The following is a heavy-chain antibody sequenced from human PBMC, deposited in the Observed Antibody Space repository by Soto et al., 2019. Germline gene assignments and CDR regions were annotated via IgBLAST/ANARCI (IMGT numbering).Heavy chain of an antibody. CDR2: FSGSSRYI. D-gene: IGHD3-3*01. J-gene: IGHJ4*02. CDR3: ASSVNVLRFLEWLPRHFDY. V-gene: IGHV3-21*01. CDR1: GFTFIRYS. Sequence: EVQLVESGGGLVKPGGPLGFSCGASGFTFIRYSMKCVHQLPGKGLEWVSSFSGSSRYIYYEDSVNARFTLSRDNAKNSLYLKMSSLRAEYTAVYYCASSVNVLRFLEWLPRHFDYSGQGTLVTVSS.